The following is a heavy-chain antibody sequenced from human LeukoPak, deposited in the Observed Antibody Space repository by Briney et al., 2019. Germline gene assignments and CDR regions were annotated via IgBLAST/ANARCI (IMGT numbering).Heavy chain of an antibody. CDR3: AATIFGGPEDAFDI. D-gene: IGHD3-3*01. CDR1: GGSISTSSYY. V-gene: IGHV4-39*07. Sequence: SETLSLTCTVSGGSISTSSYYWGWVRQPPGKGLEWIGNIFYSGSTYYSPSLKSRVTISLDTSRNQFSLKLSSVTAADTAVYYCAATIFGGPEDAFDIWGQGTMVTVSS. J-gene: IGHJ3*02. CDR2: IFYSGST.